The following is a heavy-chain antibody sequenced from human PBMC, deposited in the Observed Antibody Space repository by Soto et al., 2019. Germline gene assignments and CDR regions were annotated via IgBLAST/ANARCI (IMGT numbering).Heavy chain of an antibody. CDR3: AGAVGRDGSSWHRGAFDY. V-gene: IGHV1-18*01. J-gene: IGHJ4*02. CDR1: GYTFTSYG. D-gene: IGHD1-26*01. CDR2: ISAYTGNT. Sequence: ASVKVSCKASGYTFTSYGINWVRQAPGQGLEWMGWISAYTGNTNYAQKLQGRVTMTTDTSTSTAYMDLSSLKSDDTAVYFCAGAVGRDGSSWHRGAFDYWGQGTLVTVSS.